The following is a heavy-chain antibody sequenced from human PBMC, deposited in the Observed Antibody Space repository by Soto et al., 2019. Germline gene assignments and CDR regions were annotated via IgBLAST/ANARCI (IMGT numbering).Heavy chain of an antibody. Sequence: QVQLQESGPGLVKPSETLSLTCTVSGGSLSGDYWSWIRQPPGKGLEWIGYAANTNYNPSLMGRVTISLXXSXNXXSLKLTSVTAADTAVYYCARHGREDSRGFYSWFDPWGQGILVTVSS. CDR1: GGSLSGDY. V-gene: IGHV4-59*08. D-gene: IGHD3-22*01. CDR3: ARHGREDSRGFYSWFDP. CDR2: YAANT. J-gene: IGHJ5*02.